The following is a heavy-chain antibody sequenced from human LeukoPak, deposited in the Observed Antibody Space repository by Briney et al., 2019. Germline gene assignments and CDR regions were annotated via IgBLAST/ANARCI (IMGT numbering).Heavy chain of an antibody. CDR2: ITWNSYSM. V-gene: IGHV3-9*03. CDR1: GFTFDDYA. CDR3: AKSVGATTGGFDY. D-gene: IGHD1-26*01. Sequence: GGSLRLSCAASGFTFDDYAMHWVRQAPGKGLEWVSGITWNSYSMRYADSVKGRFTITRDNAKNSLFLQMNSLRADDVALYYCAKSVGATTGGFDYWGQGTLVTVSS. J-gene: IGHJ4*02.